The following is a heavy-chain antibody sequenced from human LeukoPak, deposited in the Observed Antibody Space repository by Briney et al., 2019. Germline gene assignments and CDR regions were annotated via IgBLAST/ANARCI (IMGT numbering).Heavy chain of an antibody. J-gene: IGHJ4*02. D-gene: IGHD2-8*02. Sequence: GSLRLSCAASGFTFSSYGMHWVRQAPGKGLAWVAVISYDGSNKYYADSVKGRFTISRDNSKNTLYLQMNSLRAEDTAVYYCAGDYWAEDWGQGTLVTVSS. V-gene: IGHV3-30*03. CDR2: ISYDGSNK. CDR1: GFTFSSYG. CDR3: AGDYWAED.